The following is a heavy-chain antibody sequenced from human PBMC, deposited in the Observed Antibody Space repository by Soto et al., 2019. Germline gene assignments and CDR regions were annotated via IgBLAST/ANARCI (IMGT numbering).Heavy chain of an antibody. J-gene: IGHJ6*02. Sequence: QVQLVESGGGVVQPGRSLRLSCAVSGFTFSSYGMHWVRQAPGKGLVWVAVIWYDGSNKYYADSVKGRFTISRDDSKNTLYLQLNSLRAEDTAVYYCARETGGPLYGMDVWGQGTTVTVSS. D-gene: IGHD7-27*01. CDR2: IWYDGSNK. V-gene: IGHV3-33*01. CDR1: GFTFSSYG. CDR3: ARETGGPLYGMDV.